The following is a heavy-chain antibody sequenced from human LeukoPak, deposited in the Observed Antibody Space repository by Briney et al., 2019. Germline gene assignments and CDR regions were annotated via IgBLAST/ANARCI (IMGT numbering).Heavy chain of an antibody. Sequence: GESLKISCKGSGYSFTSYWISWVRQMPGKGLEWMGRIDPSDSYTNYSPSFQGHVTISADKSISTAYPQWSSLKASDTAMYYCARLGDDCSSTSCPDYWGQGTLVTVSS. J-gene: IGHJ4*02. CDR2: IDPSDSYT. CDR1: GYSFTSYW. V-gene: IGHV5-10-1*01. CDR3: ARLGDDCSSTSCPDY. D-gene: IGHD2-2*01.